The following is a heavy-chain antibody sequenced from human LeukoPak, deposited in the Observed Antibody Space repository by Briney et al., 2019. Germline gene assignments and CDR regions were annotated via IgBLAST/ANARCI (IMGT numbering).Heavy chain of an antibody. J-gene: IGHJ4*02. CDR3: ARNLLDIADPWESSGY. V-gene: IGHV1-8*01. Sequence: EASVTVSCKASGYTFTSYDINWVRQATGQGLEWMGWMNPNSGNTGYAQKFQGRVTMTRNTSISTAYMELSSLRSEDTAVYYCARNLLDIADPWESSGYWGQGTLVTVSS. D-gene: IGHD5-12*01. CDR2: MNPNSGNT. CDR1: GYTFTSYD.